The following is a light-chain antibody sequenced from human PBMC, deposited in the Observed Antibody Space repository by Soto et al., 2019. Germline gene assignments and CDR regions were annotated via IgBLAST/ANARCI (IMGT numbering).Light chain of an antibody. V-gene: IGKV3-11*01. Sequence: DTVFTQSPATLSLSPGEGATLSCRASQSVSSFLAWYQQKPGQAPRLLIYDASNRATGIPARFSGSGSGTDFTLTISSLEPEDFAVYYCQQHTNWPLTFGGGTKVDIK. CDR1: QSVSSF. CDR2: DAS. CDR3: QQHTNWPLT. J-gene: IGKJ4*01.